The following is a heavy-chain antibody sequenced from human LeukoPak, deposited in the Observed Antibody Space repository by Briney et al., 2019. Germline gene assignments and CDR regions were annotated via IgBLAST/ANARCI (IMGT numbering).Heavy chain of an antibody. CDR1: GFTFSSYG. D-gene: IGHD3-22*01. Sequence: GGSLRLSCAASGFTFSSYGMHWVRQAPGKGLEWVAVISYDGSNKYYADSVKGRFTISRDNTKKSQYLQMNSLRAEDTAVYYCARETDSTLFDYWGQGTLVTVSS. CDR3: ARETDSTLFDY. CDR2: ISYDGSNK. V-gene: IGHV3-30*03. J-gene: IGHJ4*02.